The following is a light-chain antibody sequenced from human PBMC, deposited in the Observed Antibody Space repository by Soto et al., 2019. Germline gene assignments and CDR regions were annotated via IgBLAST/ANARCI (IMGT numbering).Light chain of an antibody. J-gene: IGLJ1*01. V-gene: IGLV2-14*01. CDR2: GVT. Sequence: QAVLTQPASVSGSPGQSISISSTGTSSDVGGYNYVSWYQQHPGIAPKLLIYGVTNRPSGVSPRFSGSKSGNTASLTISGLQAEDEADYHCSSYTSASTLLYLFGTGTKVTVL. CDR3: SSYTSASTLLYL. CDR1: SSDVGGYNY.